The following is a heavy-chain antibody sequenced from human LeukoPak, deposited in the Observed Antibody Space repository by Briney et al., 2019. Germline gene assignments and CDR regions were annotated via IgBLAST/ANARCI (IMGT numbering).Heavy chain of an antibody. D-gene: IGHD3-22*01. CDR3: ARAEDYYDSSGYWRY. Sequence: PGGSLRLSCAASGFTFSSYGMSWVRQAPGKGLEWVSGINWNGGSTGYADSVKGRFTISRDNAKNSLYLQMNSLGAEDTALYYCARAEDYYDSSGYWRYWGQGTLVTVSS. J-gene: IGHJ4*02. CDR2: INWNGGST. CDR1: GFTFSSYG. V-gene: IGHV3-20*04.